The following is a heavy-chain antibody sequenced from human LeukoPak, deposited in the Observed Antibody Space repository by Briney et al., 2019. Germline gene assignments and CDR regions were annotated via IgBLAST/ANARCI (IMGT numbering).Heavy chain of an antibody. Sequence: SETLSLTCTVSGGSISSSSYYWGWIRQPPVKGLEWIGSIYYSGSTYYNPSLKSRVTISVDTSKNQFSLKLSSVTAAGTAVYYCARSPLFDYWGQGTLVTVSS. V-gene: IGHV4-39*07. CDR1: GGSISSSSYY. J-gene: IGHJ4*02. CDR3: ARSPLFDY. CDR2: IYYSGST.